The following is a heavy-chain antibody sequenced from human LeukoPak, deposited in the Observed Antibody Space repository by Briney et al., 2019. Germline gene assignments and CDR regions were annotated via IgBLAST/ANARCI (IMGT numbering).Heavy chain of an antibody. J-gene: IGHJ4*02. CDR1: GFTFSSYA. Sequence: GGSLRLSCAASGFTFSSYAMSWVRQAPGKGLEWVSAISGSGGSTYYADSVKGRFTISRDNAKNSLYLQMNSLRAEDTAVYYCARVIPVDSSGHDYWGQGTLVTVSS. V-gene: IGHV3-23*01. CDR2: ISGSGGST. D-gene: IGHD3-22*01. CDR3: ARVIPVDSSGHDY.